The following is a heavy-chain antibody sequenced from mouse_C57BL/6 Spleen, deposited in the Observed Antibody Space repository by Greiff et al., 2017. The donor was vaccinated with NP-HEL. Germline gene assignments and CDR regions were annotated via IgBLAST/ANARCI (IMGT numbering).Heavy chain of an antibody. D-gene: IGHD1-1*01. CDR3: ARHSYYYGSSYAMDY. CDR2: ISSGGSYT. J-gene: IGHJ4*01. Sequence: EVMLVESGGDLVKPGGSLKLSCAASGFTFSSYGMSWVRQTPDKRLEWVATISSGGSYTYYPDSVKGRFTISRDNAKNTLYLQMSSLKSEDTAMYYCARHSYYYGSSYAMDYWGQGTSVTVSS. CDR1: GFTFSSYG. V-gene: IGHV5-6*01.